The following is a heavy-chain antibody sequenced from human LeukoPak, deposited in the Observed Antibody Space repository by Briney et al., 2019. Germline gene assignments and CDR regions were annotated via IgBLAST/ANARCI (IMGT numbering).Heavy chain of an antibody. CDR3: ARKRDCSGGSCYSDY. D-gene: IGHD2-15*01. Sequence: SETLSLTCTVSGGSISSSSYYWGWIRQPPGKGLEWIGSIYYSGSTYYNPSLKSRVTISVDTSKNQFSLKLSSVTAADTAVYYCARKRDCSGGSCYSDYWGQGTLVTVSS. V-gene: IGHV4-39*07. CDR2: IYYSGST. CDR1: GGSISSSSYY. J-gene: IGHJ4*02.